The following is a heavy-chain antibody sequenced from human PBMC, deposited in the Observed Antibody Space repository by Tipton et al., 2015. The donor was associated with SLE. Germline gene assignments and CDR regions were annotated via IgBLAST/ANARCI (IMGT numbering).Heavy chain of an antibody. CDR3: ASRITIFALDV. Sequence: TLSLTCTVSGGSISSYYWSWIRQPPGKGLEWIGYIYYSGSTNYNPSLKSRVTISVDTSKKQFSLKLSSVTAADTAVYYCASRITIFALDVWGRGTVVTVSS. CDR1: GGSISSYY. D-gene: IGHD3-9*01. CDR2: IYYSGST. V-gene: IGHV4-59*12. J-gene: IGHJ3*01.